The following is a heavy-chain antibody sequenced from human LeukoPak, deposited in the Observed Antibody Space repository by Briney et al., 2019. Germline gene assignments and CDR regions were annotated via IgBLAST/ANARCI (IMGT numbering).Heavy chain of an antibody. Sequence: GGSLRLSCAASGLSISNSWMTWVRQAPGKGLEWVANIKKDGSEKYYADSVKGRFTVSRDNAKNSLYLQMNSLRAEDTAVYYCARISSYWGQGTLVTVSS. J-gene: IGHJ4*02. CDR1: GLSISNSW. D-gene: IGHD2-2*01. CDR2: IKKDGSEK. V-gene: IGHV3-7*01. CDR3: ARISSY.